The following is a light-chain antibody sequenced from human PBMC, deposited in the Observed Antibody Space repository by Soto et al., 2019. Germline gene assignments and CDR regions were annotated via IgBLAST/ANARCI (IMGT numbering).Light chain of an antibody. V-gene: IGKV1-39*01. CDR3: QHSYSTPPVT. CDR1: QSISSY. Sequence: DIQMTQSPSSLSASVGDRVTITCRASQSISSYLNWYQQKPGKAPKLLIYAASSLQSGVPSRFSGSGSGTDFTLTISSLQPEDFATYYCQHSYSTPPVTFGGGTKVEIK. J-gene: IGKJ4*01. CDR2: AAS.